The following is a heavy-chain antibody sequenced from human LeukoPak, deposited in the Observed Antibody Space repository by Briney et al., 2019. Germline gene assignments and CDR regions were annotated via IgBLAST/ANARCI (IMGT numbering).Heavy chain of an antibody. CDR2: ISWNSGVT. Sequence: PGRSLRLSRAASGFTFSDYAINWVRQAPGKGLEWVSGISWNSGVTGYADSVKGRFTISRDNAKNSLYLQMNSLRAEDTAFYYCAKRIAAVGHGDFDLWGRGALVTVSS. D-gene: IGHD6-13*01. CDR1: GFTFSDYA. CDR3: AKRIAAVGHGDFDL. V-gene: IGHV3-9*01. J-gene: IGHJ2*01.